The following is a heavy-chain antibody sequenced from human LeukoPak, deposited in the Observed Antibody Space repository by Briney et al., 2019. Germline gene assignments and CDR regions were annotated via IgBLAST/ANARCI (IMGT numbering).Heavy chain of an antibody. J-gene: IGHJ5*01. CDR2: ISTYDANT. D-gene: IGHD6-13*01. V-gene: IGHV1-18*01. Sequence: ASVKVSCKASGVTFSRYAITRVRQSPGQGLEWMGWISTYDANTEYAQKLQGRVTMTTDTSTSTAYMEVRSLRSDDTAVYYCARDGRGHWDTSRWYLGNWFDSWGQGTLVTVSS. CDR3: ARDGRGHWDTSRWYLGNWFDS. CDR1: GVTFSRYA.